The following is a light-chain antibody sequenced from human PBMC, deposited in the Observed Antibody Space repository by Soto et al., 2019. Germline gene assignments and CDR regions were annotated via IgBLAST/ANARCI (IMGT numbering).Light chain of an antibody. CDR2: AAS. Sequence: DIQMTQSPSSLSASVGDRVTITCRASQSISSYLNWYQQKPGKAPKLLIYAASSLQSGVPSRFSGSGSETDFTLTISSLQPEDFATYYCQQSYSTPSTFGPGTKVDIK. CDR3: QQSYSTPST. J-gene: IGKJ3*01. CDR1: QSISSY. V-gene: IGKV1-39*01.